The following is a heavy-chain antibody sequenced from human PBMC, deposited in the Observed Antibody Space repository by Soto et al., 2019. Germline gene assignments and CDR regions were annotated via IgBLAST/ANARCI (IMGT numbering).Heavy chain of an antibody. Sequence: EVHLVESGGGLVQPGRSLRLSCAASGFTFDNNAMHWVRQAPGKGLEWVSGISWNSGSIDYADSVKGRFTISRDNAKNSLYLQMDSLSAEDTALYYCAKYIATFSGWYYFDYWGQGTLVSDSS. CDR2: ISWNSGSI. J-gene: IGHJ4*02. CDR1: GFTFDNNA. D-gene: IGHD6-19*01. V-gene: IGHV3-9*01. CDR3: AKYIATFSGWYYFDY.